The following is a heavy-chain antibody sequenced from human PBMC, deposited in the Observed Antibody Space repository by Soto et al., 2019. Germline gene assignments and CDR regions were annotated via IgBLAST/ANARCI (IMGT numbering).Heavy chain of an antibody. V-gene: IGHV4-34*01. CDR3: ARVRVSSSVYYYYYGMDV. J-gene: IGHJ6*02. CDR1: GGSFSGYY. D-gene: IGHD6-6*01. Sequence: QVQLQQWGAGLLKPSETLSLTCAVYGGSFSGYYWSWIRQPPGKGLEWIGEINHSGSTNYNPSLKCRVTISVDTSKNQFSLKLSSVTAADTAVYYCARVRVSSSVYYYYYGMDVWGQGTTVTVSS. CDR2: INHSGST.